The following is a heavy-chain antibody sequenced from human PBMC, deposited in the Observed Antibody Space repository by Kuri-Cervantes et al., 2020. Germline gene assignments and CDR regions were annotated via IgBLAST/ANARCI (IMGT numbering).Heavy chain of an antibody. D-gene: IGHD3-22*01. CDR3: ARETKNYYDSSGYYFH. CDR2: IQYDGSTK. J-gene: IGHJ4*02. Sequence: GESLKISCAASGFTFSSYGMHWVRQAPGKGLEWVAFIQYDGSTKYYTDSVKGRFTISRDNSYNTLYLHMNSLRAEDTAVYFCARETKNYYDSSGYYFHWGQGTLVTVSS. V-gene: IGHV3-30*02. CDR1: GFTFSSYG.